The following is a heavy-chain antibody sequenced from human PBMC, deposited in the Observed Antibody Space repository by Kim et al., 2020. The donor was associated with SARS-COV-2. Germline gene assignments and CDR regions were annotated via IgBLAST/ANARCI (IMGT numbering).Heavy chain of an antibody. J-gene: IGHJ6*02. CDR2: ISYDGSNK. D-gene: IGHD5-18*01. CDR3: AKESRAVEELWFRYYYYGMDV. V-gene: IGHV3-30*18. CDR1: GFTFSSYG. Sequence: GGSLRLSCAASGFTFSSYGMHWVRQAPGKGLEWVAVISYDGSNKYYADSVKGRFTISRDNSKNTLYLQMNSLRAEDTAVYYCAKESRAVEELWFRYYYYGMDVWGQGTTVTVSS.